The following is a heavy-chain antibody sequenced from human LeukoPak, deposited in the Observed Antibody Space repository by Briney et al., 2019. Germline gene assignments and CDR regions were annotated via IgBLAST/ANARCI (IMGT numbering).Heavy chain of an antibody. J-gene: IGHJ4*02. CDR1: GGSISSYY. CDR3: ARDHCSGGSCYASWYYFDY. Sequence: SETLSLTCTVSGGSISSYYWSWIRQPAGKGLEWIGRIYTSGSTNYNPSLKSRVTMSVDTSKNQFSLKLSSVTAADTAVHYCARDHCSGGSCYASWYYFDYWGQGTLVTVSS. V-gene: IGHV4-4*07. D-gene: IGHD2-15*01. CDR2: IYTSGST.